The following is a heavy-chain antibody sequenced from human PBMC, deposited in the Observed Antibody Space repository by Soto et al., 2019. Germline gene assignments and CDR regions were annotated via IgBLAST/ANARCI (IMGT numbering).Heavy chain of an antibody. J-gene: IGHJ5*02. D-gene: IGHD4-4*01. V-gene: IGHV3-48*01. CDR3: ARDIDDSATVTISWFDP. CDR1: GFTFSSYS. CDR2: ISSSSSTI. Sequence: GGSLRLSCAASGFTFSSYSRNWVRQAPGKGLEWVSYISSSSSTIYYADSVKGRFTISRDNAKNSLYLQMNSLRAEDTAVYYCARDIDDSATVTISWFDPWGQGTLVTVSS.